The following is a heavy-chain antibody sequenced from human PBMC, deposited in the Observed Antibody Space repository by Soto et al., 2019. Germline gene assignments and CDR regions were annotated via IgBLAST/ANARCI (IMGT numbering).Heavy chain of an antibody. V-gene: IGHV3-7*01. CDR1: RFTFSSYW. CDR2: INPGGSEK. J-gene: IGHJ4*02. CDR3: ARDKGYLDS. Sequence: EVQLVESGGGLVQPGGSLRLSCAASRFTFSSYWMSWVRQAPGKGLEWVANINPGGSEKFYVDSVKGRFTISRDNAKNSLYLQMISLRAEDTAVYYCARDKGYLDSWGQGTLVTVSS. D-gene: IGHD2-2*01.